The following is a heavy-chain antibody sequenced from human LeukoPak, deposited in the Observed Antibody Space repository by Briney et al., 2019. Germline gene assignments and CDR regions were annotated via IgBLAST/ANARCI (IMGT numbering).Heavy chain of an antibody. D-gene: IGHD4-17*01. CDR1: RFTFSSYW. Sequence: PGGSLRLSCAASRFTFSSYWMTWVRQAPGKGLEWVANIKQDGSGKYYADSVKGRFTISRDNAKNSLYLQMNSLRAEDTAVYYCAKDQADGDYVPDAFDIWGQGTMVTVSS. CDR3: AKDQADGDYVPDAFDI. J-gene: IGHJ3*02. CDR2: IKQDGSGK. V-gene: IGHV3-7*03.